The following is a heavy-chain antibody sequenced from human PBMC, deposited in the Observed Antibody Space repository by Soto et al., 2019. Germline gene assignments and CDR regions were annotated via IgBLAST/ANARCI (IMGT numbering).Heavy chain of an antibody. J-gene: IGHJ4*02. V-gene: IGHV3-30-3*01. CDR3: ARDDRAFDY. D-gene: IGHD3-22*01. CDR2: ISYDGSNK. Sequence: GGSLRLSCAASGFTFSSYAMHWVRQAPGKGLEWVAVISYDGSNKYYADSVKGRFTISRDNSKNTLYLQMTSLRAEDTAVYYCARDDRAFDYWGQGTRVTVSS. CDR1: GFTFSSYA.